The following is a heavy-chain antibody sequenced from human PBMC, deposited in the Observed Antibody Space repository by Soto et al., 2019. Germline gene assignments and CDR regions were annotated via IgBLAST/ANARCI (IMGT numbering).Heavy chain of an antibody. V-gene: IGHV3-23*01. CDR1: GFTFSSYA. J-gene: IGHJ4*02. CDR2: ISGSGGST. D-gene: IGHD6-13*01. CDR3: ANGGGFIAAAGDY. Sequence: EVQLLESGGGLVQPGGSLRLSCAASGFTFSSYAMSWVRQAPGKGLEWVSAISGSGGSTYYADSVKGRFTISRDNSKNTVYLQMNSLRAEDTAVYYCANGGGFIAAAGDYWGQGTLVTVSS.